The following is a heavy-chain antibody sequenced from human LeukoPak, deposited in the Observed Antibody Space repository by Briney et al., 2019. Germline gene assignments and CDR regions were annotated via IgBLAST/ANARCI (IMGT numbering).Heavy chain of an antibody. CDR3: ARDIFSPSPG. CDR2: IQSDGST. V-gene: IGHV3-74*01. CDR1: GFTFSSYW. Sequence: GGSLRLSCVASGFTFSSYWMHWVRQTPGQGLMWVARIQSDGSTIYADSVQSRFTISRDNAKNTLYLQMNSLRAEDTAVYYCARDIFSPSPGWGQGTLVTVSS. J-gene: IGHJ4*02. D-gene: IGHD3-9*01.